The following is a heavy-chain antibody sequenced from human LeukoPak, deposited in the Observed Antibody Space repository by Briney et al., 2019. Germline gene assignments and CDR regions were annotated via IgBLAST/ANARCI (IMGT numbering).Heavy chain of an antibody. V-gene: IGHV1-18*01. J-gene: IGHJ6*02. D-gene: IGHD3-22*01. CDR2: ISAYNGNT. CDR1: GYTFTSYG. CDR3: ARDSWYYDSSGLPPIYYYGVDV. Sequence: ASVKVSCKASGYTFTSYGISWVRQAPGQGLEWMGWISAYNGNTNYAQKLQGRVTMTTDTSTSTAYMELRSLRSDDTAVYYCARDSWYYDSSGLPPIYYYGVDVWGQGTTVIVSS.